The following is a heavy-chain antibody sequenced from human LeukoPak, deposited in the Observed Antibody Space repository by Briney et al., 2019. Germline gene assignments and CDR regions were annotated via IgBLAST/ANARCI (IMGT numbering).Heavy chain of an antibody. CDR2: IYYSGST. V-gene: IGHV4-59*08. J-gene: IGHJ5*02. CDR1: GGSISIYY. Sequence: SETLSLTCTVSGGSISIYYWSWIRQPPGKGLEWIGYIYYSGSTNYNPSLKSRVTISVDTSKNQFSLKLSSVTAADKAVYYCARAPLRSWFDPWGQGTLVTVSS. CDR3: ARAPLRSWFDP.